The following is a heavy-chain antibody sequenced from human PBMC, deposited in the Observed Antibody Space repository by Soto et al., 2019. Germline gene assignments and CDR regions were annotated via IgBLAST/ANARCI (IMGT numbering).Heavy chain of an antibody. CDR1: GFTFSSYG. V-gene: IGHV3-30*18. Sequence: QVQLVESGGGVVQPGRSLRLSCAASGFTFSSYGMHWVRQAPGKGLEWVAVISYDGSNKYYADSVKGRFTISRDNSKNTLYLQMTSLRAEDTAVYYCAKDLDGSSSWYGGWWFDPWGQGTLVTVSS. CDR3: AKDLDGSSSWYGGWWFDP. CDR2: ISYDGSNK. J-gene: IGHJ5*02. D-gene: IGHD6-13*01.